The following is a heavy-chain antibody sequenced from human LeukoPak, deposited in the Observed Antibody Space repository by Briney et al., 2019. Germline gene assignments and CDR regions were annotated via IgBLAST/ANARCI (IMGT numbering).Heavy chain of an antibody. CDR3: ARNVDIVATIGSPWFDP. D-gene: IGHD5-12*01. Sequence: TPSLTCTLSVGPTYRGDYYGSSICHHPAKCLGWVVSICYSGSTYYNPSLKSRVTISVDTSKNQFSLKLSSVTAADTAVYYCARNVDIVATIGSPWFDPWGQGTLVTVSS. J-gene: IGHJ5*02. CDR1: VGPTYRGDYY. CDR2: ICYSGST. V-gene: IGHV4-30-4*01.